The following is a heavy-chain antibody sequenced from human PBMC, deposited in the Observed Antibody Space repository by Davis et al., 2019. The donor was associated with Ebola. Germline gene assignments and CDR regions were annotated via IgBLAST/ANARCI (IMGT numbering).Heavy chain of an antibody. CDR1: GYTFTSYA. V-gene: IGHV1-3*01. CDR2: INAGNGNT. D-gene: IGHD5-12*01. J-gene: IGHJ3*02. CDR3: ARDWLHDAFDI. Sequence: ASVKVSCKASGYTFTSYAMHWVRQAPGQRLEWMGWINAGNGNTKYSQKFQGRVTITADKSTSTAYMELSSLRSEDTAVYYCARDWLHDAFDIWGQGTMVTVSS.